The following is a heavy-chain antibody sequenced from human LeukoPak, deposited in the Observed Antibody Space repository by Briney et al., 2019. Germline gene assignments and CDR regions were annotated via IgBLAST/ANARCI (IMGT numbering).Heavy chain of an antibody. D-gene: IGHD6-13*01. CDR2: ISFYNGNT. CDR1: GYTFTVYG. J-gene: IGHJ4*02. CDR3: ATGDMQHHY. Sequence: ASVKVSCKAPGYTFTVYGISWVRQAPGQGLEWMGWISFYNGNTRCAQKFQGRITMTTDTSTSTAYMELGSLTSDDTAVYYCATGDMQHHYWGQGTLVTVSS. V-gene: IGHV1-18*01.